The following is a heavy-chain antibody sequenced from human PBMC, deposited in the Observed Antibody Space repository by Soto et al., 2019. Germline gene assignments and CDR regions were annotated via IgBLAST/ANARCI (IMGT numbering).Heavy chain of an antibody. D-gene: IGHD1-26*01. CDR2: IKSKTSGETT. V-gene: IGHV3-15*07. J-gene: IGHJ4*02. CDR1: GFTFSSAW. Sequence: EVQLVESGGGLVKPGESLRLSCVVSGFTFSSAWLHWVRQAPGKGLEWVGRIKSKTSGETTDYAAPVKGRFTISRDDSKNTVFLQMNSLKSEDTAVYYCTADYSGGTYPMDYWGQGSLVTVSS. CDR3: TADYSGGTYPMDY.